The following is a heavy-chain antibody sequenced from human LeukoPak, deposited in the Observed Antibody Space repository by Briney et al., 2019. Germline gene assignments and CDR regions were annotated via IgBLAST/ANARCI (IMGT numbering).Heavy chain of an antibody. CDR1: GGSISSYY. Sequence: SPETLSLTCTVSGGSISSYYWSWIRQPPGKGLEWIGYIYYSGSTNYNPSLKSRVTISVDTSKNQFALKLSSVTAADTAVYYCAGAVTDTYFDYWGQGTLVTVSS. D-gene: IGHD6-19*01. CDR3: AGAVTDTYFDY. V-gene: IGHV4-59*01. CDR2: IYYSGST. J-gene: IGHJ4*02.